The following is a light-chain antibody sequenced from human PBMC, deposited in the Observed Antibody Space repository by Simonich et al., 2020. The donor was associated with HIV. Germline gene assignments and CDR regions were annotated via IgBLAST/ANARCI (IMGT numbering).Light chain of an antibody. CDR1: QSISSW. CDR2: KAS. J-gene: IGKJ4*01. V-gene: IGKV1-5*03. Sequence: DIQMTQSPSTLSASVGDRVTITCRASQSISSWLAWYQQKSGKAPKRLIYKASSLESGVPSRFSGSGSGTEFTLTISSLQPDDFATYYCQQYSSTPLTFGGGTKVEIK. CDR3: QQYSSTPLT.